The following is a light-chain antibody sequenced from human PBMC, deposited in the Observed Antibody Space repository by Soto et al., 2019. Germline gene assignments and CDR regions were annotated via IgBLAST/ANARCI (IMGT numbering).Light chain of an antibody. CDR3: QHSGESPPTWT. CDR2: GAS. V-gene: IGKV3-20*01. J-gene: IGKJ1*01. Sequence: EIVLTQSPGTLSLSPGERGTLSCRASQTVSSSYLAWYQQKPGQAPRLLIYGASNRAAGIPDRFSGSGSGTDFTLTIIRLEPEDFAVYYCQHSGESPPTWTFGQGTKVEIK. CDR1: QTVSSSY.